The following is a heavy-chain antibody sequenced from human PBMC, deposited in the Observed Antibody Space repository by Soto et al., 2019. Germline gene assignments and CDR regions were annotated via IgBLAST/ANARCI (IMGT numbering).Heavy chain of an antibody. CDR2: ISYDGSNK. V-gene: IGHV3-30*18. Sequence: GGSLRLSCAASGFTFSSYGMHWVRQAPGKGLEWVAVISYDGSNKYYADSVKGRFTISRDNSKNTLYLQMNSLRAEDTAVYYCAKWGARPSQNYDFWSGYPTHYYYYYMDVWGKGTTVTVSS. CDR3: AKWGARPSQNYDFWSGYPTHYYYYYMDV. J-gene: IGHJ6*03. CDR1: GFTFSSYG. D-gene: IGHD3-3*01.